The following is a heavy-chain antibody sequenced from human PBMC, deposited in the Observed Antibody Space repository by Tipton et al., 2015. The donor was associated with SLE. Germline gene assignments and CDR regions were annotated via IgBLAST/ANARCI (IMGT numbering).Heavy chain of an antibody. Sequence: SLRLSCAASGFTFSTYAMHWVRQAPGKGLEWVAVIWHDGSAEYYADSVKGRFTISRDNSKNTMYLQMNSLRPEDTAVYYCAKDKGFRDYVGWYFDLWGRGTLVTVSS. CDR2: IWHDGSAE. J-gene: IGHJ2*01. D-gene: IGHD4-17*01. CDR1: GFTFSTYA. CDR3: AKDKGFRDYVGWYFDL. V-gene: IGHV3-30*04.